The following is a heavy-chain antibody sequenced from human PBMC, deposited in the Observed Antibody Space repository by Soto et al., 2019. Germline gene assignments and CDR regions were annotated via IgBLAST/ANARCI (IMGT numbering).Heavy chain of an antibody. J-gene: IGHJ4*02. CDR2: TYYRSKWYN. Sequence: PSPTLSLTCAISGDSVSSNSAVWNWIRQSPSRGLEWLGRTYYRSKWYNDYAVSVKSRITINPDTSKNQFSLQLNSVTPEDTAVYYGGRGSGWYAHYPEYWGQGTLVTVGS. V-gene: IGHV6-1*01. CDR1: GDSVSSNSAV. CDR3: GRGSGWYAHYPEY. D-gene: IGHD6-19*01.